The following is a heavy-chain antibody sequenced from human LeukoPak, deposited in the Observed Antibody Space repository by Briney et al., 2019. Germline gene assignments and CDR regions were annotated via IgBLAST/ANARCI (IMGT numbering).Heavy chain of an antibody. D-gene: IGHD1-7*01. Sequence: PGGSLRLSCAASGFTFSSYAMSWVRQAPGKGLEWVSSISGSGGSTYYADSVKGRFTISRDTSNSTLYLQMNSLRAEDTAVYYCAKDRRESGTYNWFDPWGQGTLVTVSS. CDR2: ISGSGGST. V-gene: IGHV3-23*01. CDR1: GFTFSSYA. CDR3: AKDRRESGTYNWFDP. J-gene: IGHJ5*02.